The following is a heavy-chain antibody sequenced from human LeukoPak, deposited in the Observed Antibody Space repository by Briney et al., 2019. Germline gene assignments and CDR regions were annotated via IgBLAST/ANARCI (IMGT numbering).Heavy chain of an antibody. Sequence: PSETLSLTCAVYGGSFSGYYWSWIRQPPGKGLEWIGEINHSGSTNYNPSLKSRVTISVDTSKNQFSLKLSSVTAADTAVYYCARAWGVVVAATGGYYFDYWGQGTLVTVPS. CDR2: INHSGST. J-gene: IGHJ4*02. V-gene: IGHV4-34*01. D-gene: IGHD2-15*01. CDR3: ARAWGVVVAATGGYYFDY. CDR1: GGSFSGYY.